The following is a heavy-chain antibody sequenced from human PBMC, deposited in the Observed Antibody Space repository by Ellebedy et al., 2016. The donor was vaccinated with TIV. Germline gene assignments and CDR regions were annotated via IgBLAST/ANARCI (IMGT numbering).Heavy chain of an antibody. CDR1: GFTFSGYW. J-gene: IGHJ6*02. CDR2: INSDVSTT. Sequence: GESLKISCAASGFTFSGYWMHWVRQAPGKGLVWVSRINSDVSTTTYADSVKGRFTISRDNAKNTVYLQMNSLRAEDTAVYYCARGWYYGMDVWGQGTTVTVSS. CDR3: ARGWYYGMDV. V-gene: IGHV3-74*01. D-gene: IGHD2-15*01.